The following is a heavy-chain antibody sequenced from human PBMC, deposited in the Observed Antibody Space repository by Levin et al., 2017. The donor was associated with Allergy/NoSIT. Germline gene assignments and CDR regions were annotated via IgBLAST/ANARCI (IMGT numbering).Heavy chain of an antibody. J-gene: IGHJ4*02. D-gene: IGHD1-1*01. CDR3: AKEIATGTRIFDY. V-gene: IGHV3-23*01. CDR1: GFTFSSYA. CDR2: ISGSGGST. Sequence: GESLKISCAASGFTFSSYAMSWVRQAPGKGLEWVSAISGSGGSTYYADSVKGRFTISRDNSKNTLYLQMNSLRAEDTAVYYCAKEIATGTRIFDYWGQGTLVTVSS.